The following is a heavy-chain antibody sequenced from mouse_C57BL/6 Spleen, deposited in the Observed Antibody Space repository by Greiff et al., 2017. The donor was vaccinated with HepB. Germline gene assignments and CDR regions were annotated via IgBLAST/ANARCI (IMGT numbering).Heavy chain of an antibody. Sequence: VQLKESGGGLVKPGGSLKLSCAASGFTFSDYGMHWVRQAPEKGLEWVAYISSGSSTIYYADTVKGRFTISRDNAKNTLFLQMTSLRSEDTALYYCASPLGDAMDYWGQGTSVTVSS. D-gene: IGHD3-1*01. CDR1: GFTFSDYG. CDR3: ASPLGDAMDY. CDR2: ISSGSSTI. V-gene: IGHV5-17*01. J-gene: IGHJ4*01.